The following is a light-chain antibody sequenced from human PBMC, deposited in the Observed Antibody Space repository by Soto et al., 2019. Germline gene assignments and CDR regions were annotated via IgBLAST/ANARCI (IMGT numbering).Light chain of an antibody. J-gene: IGKJ1*01. CDR3: QQYNNRPPWT. CDR2: GAS. Sequence: EIVLTQSPGTLSLSPGERATLSCRASQSVSSSYLAWYQQKPGQAPRLLIYGASSRATGIPDRFSGSGSGTDFTLTISRLQSEDFAVYYCQQYNNRPPWTFGQGTKVDIK. V-gene: IGKV3-20*01. CDR1: QSVSSSY.